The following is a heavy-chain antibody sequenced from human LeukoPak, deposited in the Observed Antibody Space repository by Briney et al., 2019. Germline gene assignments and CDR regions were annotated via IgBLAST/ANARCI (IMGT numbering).Heavy chain of an antibody. D-gene: IGHD1-26*01. V-gene: IGHV1-2*02. J-gene: IGHJ4*02. CDR3: ARGRELLLAVGYYFDY. CDR1: GYTFTGYY. Sequence: PGASVKVSCKASGYTFTGYYMHWVRQAPGQGLEWMGWINPNSGGTNYAQKFQGRVTMTRATSISTAYTELSRLRSDDTAVYYCARGRELLLAVGYYFDYWGQGTLVTVSS. CDR2: INPNSGGT.